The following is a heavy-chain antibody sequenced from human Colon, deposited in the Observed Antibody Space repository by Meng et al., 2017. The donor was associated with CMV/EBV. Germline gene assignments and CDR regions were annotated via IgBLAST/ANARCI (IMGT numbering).Heavy chain of an antibody. CDR1: GGSISSSY. J-gene: IGHJ2*01. CDR3: ARMALHWYFDL. Sequence: QVRLQGSGPRLVKPSETLSLRCTVSGGSISSSYWSLIRQPAGKGLEWIGRIYPSGFPKYKPSLESRVTMSADTSKNQISLKLTSVTAADTAVYYCARMALHWYFDLWGRGTLVTVSS. CDR2: IYPSGFP. D-gene: IGHD5-24*01. V-gene: IGHV4-4*07.